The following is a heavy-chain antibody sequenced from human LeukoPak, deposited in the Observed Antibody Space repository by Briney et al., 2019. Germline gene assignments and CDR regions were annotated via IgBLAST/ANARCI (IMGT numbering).Heavy chain of an antibody. Sequence: QAGGSLRLSCAASGFTVSSNYMSWVRQAPGKGLEWVSVIYSGGSTYYADSVKGRFTISRDNAKNSLYLQMNSLRAEDTAVYYCARRSASLWFGELSVSIDYWGQGTLVTVSS. CDR1: GFTVSSNY. D-gene: IGHD3-10*01. CDR3: ARRSASLWFGELSVSIDY. CDR2: IYSGGST. J-gene: IGHJ4*02. V-gene: IGHV3-53*01.